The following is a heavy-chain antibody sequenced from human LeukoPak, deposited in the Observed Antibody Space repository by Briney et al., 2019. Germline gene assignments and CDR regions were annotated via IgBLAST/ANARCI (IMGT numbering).Heavy chain of an antibody. CDR1: GGTFSSYA. CDR3: ARRYCSSTSCYNWFDP. D-gene: IGHD2-2*01. J-gene: IGHJ5*02. V-gene: IGHV1-69*04. CDR2: IIPILGIA. Sequence: GASVKVSCKASGGTFSSYAISWVRQAPGQGLEWMGRIIPILGIANYAQKFQGRVTITADKSTSTAYMELSSLRPEDTAVYYCARRYCSSTSCYNWFDPWGQGTLVTVSS.